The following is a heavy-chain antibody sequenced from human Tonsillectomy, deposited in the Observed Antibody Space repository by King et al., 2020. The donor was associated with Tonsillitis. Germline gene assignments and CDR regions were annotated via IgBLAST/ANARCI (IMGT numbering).Heavy chain of an antibody. CDR2: IKSSDGST. J-gene: IGHJ1*01. Sequence: LQLVQSGAEVKKPGASVKVSCKASGYTFTSYYMHWVRQAPGQGPEWMGIIKSSDGSTTYAQKFQGRVTMTRDTSTSTVYMDLSSLRSEDTALYYCSRGPPMTYGSGNYFQYWGQGTLVTVSS. V-gene: IGHV1-46*01. D-gene: IGHD3-10*01. CDR1: GYTFTSYY. CDR3: SRGPPMTYGSGNYFQY.